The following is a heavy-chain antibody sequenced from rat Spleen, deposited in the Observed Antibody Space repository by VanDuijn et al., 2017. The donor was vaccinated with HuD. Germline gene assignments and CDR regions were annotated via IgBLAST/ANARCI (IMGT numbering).Heavy chain of an antibody. CDR3: ARSDILAAMGHY. Sequence: QVQLKESGPGLVQPSQTLSLTCTVSGFSLNNYGVIWVRQPPGKGLEWMGVIWGNGNSNYKSALKSRLSISRDTSKSQDFLKMNNLQTEDTAMYFCARSDILAAMGHYWGQGVMVTVSS. V-gene: IGHV2S61*01. J-gene: IGHJ2*01. CDR1: GFSLNNYG. CDR2: IWGNGNS. D-gene: IGHD1-2*01.